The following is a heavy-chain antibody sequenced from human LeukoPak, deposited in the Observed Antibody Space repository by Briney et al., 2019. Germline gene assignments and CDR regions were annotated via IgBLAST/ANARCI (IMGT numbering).Heavy chain of an antibody. CDR3: ARNVESAYYDFGDGMDV. V-gene: IGHV3-30*04. J-gene: IGHJ6*02. CDR1: GFTFSSYA. Sequence: PGRSLRLSCAASGFTFSSYAMHWVRQAPGKGLEWVAVISYDGSNKYYADSVKGRFTISRDNSKDTLFLQMNSLRAEDTAVYYCARNVESAYYDFGDGMDVWGQGTTVTVSS. CDR2: ISYDGSNK. D-gene: IGHD3-3*01.